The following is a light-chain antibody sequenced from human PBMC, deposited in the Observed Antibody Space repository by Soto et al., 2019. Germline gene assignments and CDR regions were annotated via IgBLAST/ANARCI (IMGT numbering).Light chain of an antibody. CDR3: CSYAGSSPP. Sequence: QSALTQPASVSGSPGQSITISCTGTSSDVGSYNLVSWYQQHPGKAPKLMIYDGSKRPSGVSNRFSGYKSGNTASLTISGLQAEDEADYYCCSYAGSSPPFGGGTKLTVL. J-gene: IGLJ3*02. CDR1: SSDVGSYNL. V-gene: IGLV2-23*01. CDR2: DGS.